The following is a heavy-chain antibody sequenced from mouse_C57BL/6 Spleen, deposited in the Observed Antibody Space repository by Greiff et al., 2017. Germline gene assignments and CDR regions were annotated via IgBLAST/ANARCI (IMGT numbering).Heavy chain of an antibody. CDR3: ARKRGSSLDY. V-gene: IGHV1-52*01. J-gene: IGHJ2*01. CDR1: GYTFTSYW. CDR2: IDPSDSET. Sequence: QVQLQQPGAELVRPGSSVKLSCKASGYTFTSYWMHWVKQRPIQGLEWIGNIDPSDSETHYTQKFKDKATLTVDKSSSTAYMQLSSLTSEDSAVYYCARKRGSSLDYWGQGTTLTVSS. D-gene: IGHD1-1*01.